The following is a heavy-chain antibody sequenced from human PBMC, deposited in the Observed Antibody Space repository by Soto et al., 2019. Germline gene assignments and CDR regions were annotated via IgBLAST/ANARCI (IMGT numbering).Heavy chain of an antibody. D-gene: IGHD6-19*01. CDR1: GYTFTSYY. Sequence: GASVKVSCKASGYTFTSYYMHWVRQAPGQGLEWMGIINPSGGSTSYAQKFQGRVTMTRDTSTSTVYMELSSLRSEDTAVYYCARGPNTSAAQWLVQLVEKLFDYWGQGTLVTVSS. J-gene: IGHJ4*02. CDR3: ARGPNTSAAQWLVQLVEKLFDY. V-gene: IGHV1-46*01. CDR2: INPSGGST.